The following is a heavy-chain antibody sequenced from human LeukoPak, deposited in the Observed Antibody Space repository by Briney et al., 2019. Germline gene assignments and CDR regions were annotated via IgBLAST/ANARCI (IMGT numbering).Heavy chain of an antibody. CDR1: GFTFSSYG. J-gene: IGHJ3*02. CDR3: VRASRSAFDI. CDR2: IWYDGSNK. Sequence: GGSLRLSCAASGFTFSSYGMHWVRQAPGKGLEWVAVIWYDGSNKYYVDSVKGRFTISRDNSKNTLYLQMNSLRAEDTAVYYCVRASRSAFDIWGQGTMVTVSS. V-gene: IGHV3-33*01.